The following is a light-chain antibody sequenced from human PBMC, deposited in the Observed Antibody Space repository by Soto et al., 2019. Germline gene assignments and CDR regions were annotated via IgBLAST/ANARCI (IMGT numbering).Light chain of an antibody. Sequence: DIQMTQSPSSLSAPVGDRDTITCRAILSFSSYLYWYQQKPGKAPNLLFYSASSLQSGVPSRFSGSGSGTDFTLTISSLQPEDFATYYCQQSYSTFWTFGQGTK. CDR2: SAS. J-gene: IGKJ1*01. CDR1: LSFSSY. V-gene: IGKV1-39*01. CDR3: QQSYSTFWT.